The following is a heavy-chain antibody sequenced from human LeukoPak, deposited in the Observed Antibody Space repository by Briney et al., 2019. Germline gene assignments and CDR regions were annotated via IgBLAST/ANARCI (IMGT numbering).Heavy chain of an antibody. D-gene: IGHD3-9*01. CDR3: ARAVTDYDILTGYYLNAFHI. CDR1: GYTFTGYY. Sequence: GASVKVSCKASGYTFTGYYMHWVRQAPGQGLEWMGRINPNSGGTNYAQKFQGRVTMTRDTSISTAYMELSRLRSDDTAVYYCARAVTDYDILTGYYLNAFHIWGQGTMVTVSS. V-gene: IGHV1-2*06. J-gene: IGHJ3*02. CDR2: INPNSGGT.